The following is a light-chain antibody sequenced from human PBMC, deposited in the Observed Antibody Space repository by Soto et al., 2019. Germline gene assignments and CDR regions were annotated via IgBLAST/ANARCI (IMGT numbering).Light chain of an antibody. CDR2: TAS. Sequence: AIQMTQSPSSLSASVGDRVIITCRASQAIRNDLGWYQQKPGKAPKLLIYTASTLQSGVPSRFSGSGSGADFTLTLRSLQPEDSATYYCLHDYSYPRTFGQGTKVEIK. CDR1: QAIRND. J-gene: IGKJ1*01. V-gene: IGKV1-6*01. CDR3: LHDYSYPRT.